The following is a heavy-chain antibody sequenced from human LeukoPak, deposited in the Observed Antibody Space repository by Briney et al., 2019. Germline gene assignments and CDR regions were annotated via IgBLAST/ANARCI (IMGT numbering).Heavy chain of an antibody. J-gene: IGHJ4*02. CDR3: AKDGTRYCRGGSSYSTPY. V-gene: IGHV3-23*01. D-gene: IGHD2-15*01. CDR2: ISGSGGST. Sequence: GGSLRLSCAASGFTFSRYAMSWVRQAPGKGLEWVSAISGSGGSTYYADSVKGRFTISRDNSKNTLYLQMNSLRAEDTAIYYCAKDGTRYCRGGSSYSTPYWGQGTLVTVSS. CDR1: GFTFSRYA.